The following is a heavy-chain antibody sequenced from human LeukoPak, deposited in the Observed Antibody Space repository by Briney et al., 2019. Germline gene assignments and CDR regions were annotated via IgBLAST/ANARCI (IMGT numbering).Heavy chain of an antibody. V-gene: IGHV3-23*01. CDR2: ISGSGTST. Sequence: RGSLRLSCAASGFTFISSAMTWVRQAPGKGLEWVSSISGSGTSTPYADSVKGRFTISRDNSKNTLYLQMNSLRVEDTAVYYCGTSQLGWGQRTLVTVSS. D-gene: IGHD7-27*01. CDR3: GTSQLG. J-gene: IGHJ4*02. CDR1: GFTFISSA.